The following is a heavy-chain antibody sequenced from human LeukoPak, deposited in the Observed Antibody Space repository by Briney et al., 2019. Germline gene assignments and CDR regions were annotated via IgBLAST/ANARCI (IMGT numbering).Heavy chain of an antibody. V-gene: IGHV3-53*01. J-gene: IGHJ4*02. CDR3: ARDDGGYSGYDGDY. Sequence: GGSLRLSCAASGFTVSSNYMSWVRQAPGKGLEWVSVIYSGGSTYYADSVKGRFTISRDNSKNTLYLQMNSLRAEDTAVYYCARDDGGYSGYDGDYGGQGTLVTVSS. D-gene: IGHD5-12*01. CDR1: GFTVSSNY. CDR2: IYSGGST.